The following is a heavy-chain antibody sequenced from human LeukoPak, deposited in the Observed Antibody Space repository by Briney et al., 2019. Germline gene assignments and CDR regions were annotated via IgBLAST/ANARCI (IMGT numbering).Heavy chain of an antibody. J-gene: IGHJ2*01. D-gene: IGHD3-22*01. CDR2: IKQDGSEK. CDR3: ARVPPYDSSGYYSDWYFDL. Sequence: GGSLRLSCAASGFTFSSYWMSWVRQAPGKGLEWVANIKQDGSEKYYVDSVKGRFTISRDNDKNSLYLQMNSLRAEDTAVYYCARVPPYDSSGYYSDWYFDLWGRGDLVTVSS. CDR1: GFTFSSYW. V-gene: IGHV3-7*04.